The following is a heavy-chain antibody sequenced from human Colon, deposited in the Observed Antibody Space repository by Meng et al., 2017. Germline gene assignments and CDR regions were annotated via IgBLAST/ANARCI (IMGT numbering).Heavy chain of an antibody. Sequence: SQTLSLTCAISGDSVSSNSAVWVWIRQSPSGGLEWLGRTWYKSKWNSDYALSVKSRITIEADTSKNQFSLHLKSVTPEDTAVYYCARRWYYGSGFWTDAFDVWGQGTRVT. CDR1: GDSVSSNSAV. CDR2: TWYKSKWNS. D-gene: IGHD3-10*01. J-gene: IGHJ3*01. V-gene: IGHV6-1*01. CDR3: ARRWYYGSGFWTDAFDV.